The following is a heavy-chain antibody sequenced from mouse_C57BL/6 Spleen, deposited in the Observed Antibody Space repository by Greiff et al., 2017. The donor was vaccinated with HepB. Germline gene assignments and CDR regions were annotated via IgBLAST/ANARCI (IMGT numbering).Heavy chain of an antibody. Sequence: VQLQQPGAELVKPGASVKLSCKASGYTFTSYWMQWVKQRPGQGLEWIGEIDPSDSYTNYNQKFKGKATFTVDTSSSTAYMQLSSLTSEDSAVYYCARRADYYGSSYWYFDVWGTGTTVTVSS. CDR2: IDPSDSYT. J-gene: IGHJ1*03. CDR1: GYTFTSYW. CDR3: ARRADYYGSSYWYFDV. V-gene: IGHV1-50*01. D-gene: IGHD1-1*01.